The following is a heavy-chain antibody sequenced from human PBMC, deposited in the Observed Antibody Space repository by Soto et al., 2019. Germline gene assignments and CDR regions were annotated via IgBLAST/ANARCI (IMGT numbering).Heavy chain of an antibody. D-gene: IGHD2-2*01. J-gene: IGHJ6*02. CDR1: GGSISSGGYY. CDR2: IYYSGST. V-gene: IGHV4-31*03. CDR3: AREFIRGAVPAAMSYGMDV. Sequence: SETLSLTCTVSGGSISSGGYYWSWIRQHPGKGLEWIGYIYYSGSTYYNPSLKSRVTISVDTSKNQFSLKLSSVTAADTAVYYCAREFIRGAVPAAMSYGMDVWGQGTTVTVSS.